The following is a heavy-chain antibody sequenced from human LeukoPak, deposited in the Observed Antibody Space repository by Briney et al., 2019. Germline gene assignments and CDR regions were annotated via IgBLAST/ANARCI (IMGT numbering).Heavy chain of an antibody. CDR2: IYYSGST. Sequence: PSETLSLTCTVSGGSISSYYWSWIRQPPGKGLEWIGYIYYSGSTNYNPSLKSRVTISVDTSKNQFSLKLSSVTAADTAVYYCASEVGAPHYGMDVWGQGTTVTVSS. D-gene: IGHD1-26*01. V-gene: IGHV4-59*12. J-gene: IGHJ6*02. CDR1: GGSISSYY. CDR3: ASEVGAPHYGMDV.